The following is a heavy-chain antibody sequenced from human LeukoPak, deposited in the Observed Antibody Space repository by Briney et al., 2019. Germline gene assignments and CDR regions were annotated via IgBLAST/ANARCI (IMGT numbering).Heavy chain of an antibody. CDR2: INPNSSGT. V-gene: IGHV1-2*02. CDR3: ARDSGSGSYLHFDY. CDR1: GYTFTGYY. Sequence: GASVKVSCKASGYTFTGYYMHWVRQAPGQGLEWMGWINPNSSGTNYAQKFQGRVTMTRDTSISTAYMELSRLRSDDTAVYYCARDSGSGSYLHFDYWGQGTLVTVSS. J-gene: IGHJ4*02. D-gene: IGHD1-26*01.